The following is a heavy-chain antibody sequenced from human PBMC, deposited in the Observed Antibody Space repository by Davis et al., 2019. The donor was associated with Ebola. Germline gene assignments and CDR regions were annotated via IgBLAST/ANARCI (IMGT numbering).Heavy chain of an antibody. CDR2: TYYRSKWYN. CDR1: GDTVPGSAVA. V-gene: IGHV6-1*01. Sequence: SQTLSLTCVISGDTVPGSAVAWTWIRQSPSRGLEWLGRTYYRSKWYNEYGPSVKSRITITSDTSKNQFSLHLNSVTPEDTAIYYCAREYVNSYAYWGQGTLVTVSS. D-gene: IGHD3-10*02. J-gene: IGHJ4*02. CDR3: AREYVNSYAY.